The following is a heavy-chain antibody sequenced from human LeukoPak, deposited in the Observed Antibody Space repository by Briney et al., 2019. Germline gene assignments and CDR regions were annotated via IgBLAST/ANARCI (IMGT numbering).Heavy chain of an antibody. D-gene: IGHD6-19*01. V-gene: IGHV3-7*03. J-gene: IGHJ4*02. CDR1: GFTFSSYW. Sequence: PGGSLRLSCAASGFTFSSYWMSWVRQAPGKGLEWVANIKQDGSEKYVDSVKGRFTISRDNAKNSLYLQMNSLRAEDTAVYYCASGQWLVLNYWGQGTPVTVSS. CDR2: IKQDGSEK. CDR3: ASGQWLVLNY.